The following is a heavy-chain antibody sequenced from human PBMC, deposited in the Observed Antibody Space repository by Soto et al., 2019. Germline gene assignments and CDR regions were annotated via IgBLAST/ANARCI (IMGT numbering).Heavy chain of an antibody. Sequence: PGESLKISCKGSGYRFTTYWIGWVRQMPGKGLEWMGIIYPSNSDTRYSPSFQGQVTISADKSINTAYLQWSSLKASDTAMYYCARSYTQDHYMDVWGKGTTVTVSS. CDR3: ARSYTQDHYMDV. V-gene: IGHV5-51*01. CDR1: GYRFTTYW. CDR2: IYPSNSDT. J-gene: IGHJ6*03. D-gene: IGHD3-16*01.